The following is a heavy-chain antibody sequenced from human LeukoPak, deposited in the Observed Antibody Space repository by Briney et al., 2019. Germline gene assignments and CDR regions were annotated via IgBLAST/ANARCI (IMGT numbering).Heavy chain of an antibody. Sequence: SETLSLTCAVYGGSFSGCYWSWIRQPPGKGLEWIGEINHSGSTNYNPSLKSRVTISVDTSKNQFSLKLSSVTAADTAVYYCARLAYYYDSSGPLDYWGQGTLVTVSS. CDR2: INHSGST. J-gene: IGHJ4*02. V-gene: IGHV4-34*01. D-gene: IGHD3-22*01. CDR3: ARLAYYYDSSGPLDY. CDR1: GGSFSGCY.